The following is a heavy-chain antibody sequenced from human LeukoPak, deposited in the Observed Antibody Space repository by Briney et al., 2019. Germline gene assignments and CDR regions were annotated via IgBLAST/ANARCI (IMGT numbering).Heavy chain of an antibody. CDR1: GFTFSTYW. CDR3: ASSLGPLTEY. CDR2: INSDESST. J-gene: IGHJ4*02. Sequence: GGSLRLSCAASGFTFSTYWMHWVRQAPGKGLVWVSRINSDESSTDYVDPVKGRFTISRDNAKNTLYLQMNNLRAEDTAVYYCASSLGPLTEYWGQGTLVTVSS. V-gene: IGHV3-74*01. D-gene: IGHD3-16*01.